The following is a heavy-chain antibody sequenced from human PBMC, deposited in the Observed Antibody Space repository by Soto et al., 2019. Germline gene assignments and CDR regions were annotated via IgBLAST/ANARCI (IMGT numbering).Heavy chain of an antibody. Sequence: ASVKVSCKASGYTFTGYYMHWVRQATGQGLEWMGWMNPNSGNTGYAQKIQGRVTMTKNTSISTAYMELSSLRSEDTAVYYCARDKGSTRVFYYYYYMDVWGKGTTVTVSS. CDR2: MNPNSGNT. CDR1: GYTFTGYY. V-gene: IGHV1-8*02. CDR3: ARDKGSTRVFYYYYYMDV. D-gene: IGHD2-2*01. J-gene: IGHJ6*03.